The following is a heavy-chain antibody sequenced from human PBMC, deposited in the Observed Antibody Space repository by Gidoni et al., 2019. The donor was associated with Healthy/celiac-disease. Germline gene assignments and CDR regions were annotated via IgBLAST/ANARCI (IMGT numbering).Heavy chain of an antibody. D-gene: IGHD3-10*01. V-gene: IGHV3-30-3*01. CDR2: IAYDGSNK. CDR1: GFTFSSYA. Sequence: QVQLVESGGGVVQPGRSLRLSCAASGFTFSSYAMHWARQAPGKGLEWVAVIAYDGSNKYYADSVKGRFTSSRDNSKNTLYLQMNSLRAEDTAVYYCAREHMVRGGPIFDYWGQGTLVTVSS. J-gene: IGHJ4*02. CDR3: AREHMVRGGPIFDY.